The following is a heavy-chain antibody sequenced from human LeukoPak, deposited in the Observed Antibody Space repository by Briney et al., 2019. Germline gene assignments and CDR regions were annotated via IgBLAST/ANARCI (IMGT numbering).Heavy chain of an antibody. CDR2: ISSSSVYV. CDR3: ARSERIIPASLLDS. V-gene: IGHV3-21*06. CDR1: GFTFSTSS. D-gene: IGHD2-15*01. Sequence: GGSLRLSCAASGFTFSTSSMSWVRQAPGKGLEWVSSISSSSVYVYSADSLKGRFTISRDNAKNSLFLQMNSLRVEDMAVYYCARSERIIPASLLDSWGQGILVTVSS. J-gene: IGHJ4*02.